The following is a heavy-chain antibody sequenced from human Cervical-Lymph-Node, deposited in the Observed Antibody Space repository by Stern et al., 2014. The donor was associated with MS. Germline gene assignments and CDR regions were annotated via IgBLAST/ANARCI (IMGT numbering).Heavy chain of an antibody. CDR1: GFTFRNYN. V-gene: IGHV3-21*01. J-gene: IGHJ2*01. CDR3: ASDGGTGSDGFWYFDL. Sequence: VQLVESGGGLVKPGGSLRLSCAASGFTFRNYNMNWVRQAPGKGLEWVSPIRSSSSYIYYADSVRGRFTISRDNAKKSLYLQMNSLRAEDTAVYYCASDGGTGSDGFWYFDLWGRGTLVTVSS. CDR2: IRSSSSYI. D-gene: IGHD2-8*02.